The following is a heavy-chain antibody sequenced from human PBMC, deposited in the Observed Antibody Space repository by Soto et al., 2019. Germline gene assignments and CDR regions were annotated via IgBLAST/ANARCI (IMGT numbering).Heavy chain of an antibody. CDR2: IIPIFGTA. D-gene: IGHD5-18*01. CDR1: GGTFSSYA. Sequence: SVKVSCKASGGTFSSYAISWVRQAPGQGLEWMGGIIPIFGTANYAQKFQGRVTITADESTSTAYMELSSLRSEDTAVYYCARSGYSYGWPDAFDIWGQGTMVTVS. CDR3: ARSGYSYGWPDAFDI. V-gene: IGHV1-69*13. J-gene: IGHJ3*02.